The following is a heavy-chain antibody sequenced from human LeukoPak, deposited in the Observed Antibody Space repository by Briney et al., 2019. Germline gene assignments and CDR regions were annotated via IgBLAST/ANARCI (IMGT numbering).Heavy chain of an antibody. Sequence: SETLSLTYTVSGGSISSYYWSWIRQPPGKGLEWIGYIYYSGSTNYNPSLKSRVTISVDTSKNQFSLKLSSVTAADTAVYYCARLGYCSGGSCYPEYYFDYWGQGTLVTVSS. V-gene: IGHV4-59*08. D-gene: IGHD2-15*01. CDR3: ARLGYCSGGSCYPEYYFDY. CDR1: GGSISSYY. J-gene: IGHJ4*02. CDR2: IYYSGST.